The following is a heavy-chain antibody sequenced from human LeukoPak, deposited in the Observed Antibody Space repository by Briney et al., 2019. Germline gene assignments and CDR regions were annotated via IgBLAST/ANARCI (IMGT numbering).Heavy chain of an antibody. CDR2: ISNIGGGSTT. CDR1: GFIFSSFE. V-gene: IGHV3-48*03. D-gene: IGHD3-22*01. CDR3: AREDDGSSGYSDSFLH. J-gene: IGHJ1*01. Sequence: TGGSLRLSCAASGFIFSSFEMNWVRQAPGKGLEWVSYISNIGGGSTTYYADSVKGRFTISRDNSKNSLYLQMNSLRAEDTAVYYCAREDDGSSGYSDSFLHWGQGTPVTVSS.